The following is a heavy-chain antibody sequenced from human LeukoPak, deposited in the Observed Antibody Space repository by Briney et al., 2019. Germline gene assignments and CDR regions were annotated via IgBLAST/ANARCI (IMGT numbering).Heavy chain of an antibody. Sequence: ASVKVSCKASGYTFTGYYMHWVRQAPGQGLEWMGWINPNSGGTNYAQKFQGRVTMTRDTSISTAYMELSRLRSDDTAVYYCASSRITMVRGAIYFDYWGQGTPVTVSS. V-gene: IGHV1-2*02. CDR2: INPNSGGT. CDR1: GYTFTGYY. D-gene: IGHD3-10*01. J-gene: IGHJ4*02. CDR3: ASSRITMVRGAIYFDY.